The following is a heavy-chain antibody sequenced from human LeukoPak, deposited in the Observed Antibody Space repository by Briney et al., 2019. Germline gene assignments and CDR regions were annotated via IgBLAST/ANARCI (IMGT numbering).Heavy chain of an antibody. J-gene: IGHJ5*02. CDR3: ARDVPHNWFDT. CDR2: INSDGGGA. CDR1: GITFGNNW. Sequence: PGGSLRLSCAASGITFGNNWRHWVRQGPGKGLVWISRINSDGGGAIYADSVKGRFTVSRDNAKNTLYLQMNSLRAEDTAVYYCARDVPHNWFDTWGQGTLATVSS. V-gene: IGHV3-74*01.